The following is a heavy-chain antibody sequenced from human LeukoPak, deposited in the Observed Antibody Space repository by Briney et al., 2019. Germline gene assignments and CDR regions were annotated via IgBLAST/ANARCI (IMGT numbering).Heavy chain of an antibody. J-gene: IGHJ3*02. D-gene: IGHD1-26*01. CDR2: IGAAGDT. CDR1: GFTFSSYD. CDR3: ARYSGSYYAFDI. Sequence: GGSLRLSCAASGFTFSSYDMHWVRQATGKGLEWVSAIGAAGDTYYPGSVKGRFTISRENAKNSLYLQMNSLRAGDTAVYYCARYSGSYYAFDIWGQGTMVTVSS. V-gene: IGHV3-13*01.